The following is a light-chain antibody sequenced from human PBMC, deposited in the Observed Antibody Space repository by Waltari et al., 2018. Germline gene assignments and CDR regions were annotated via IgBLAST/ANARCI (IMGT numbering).Light chain of an antibody. V-gene: IGKV3-20*01. J-gene: IGKJ1*01. CDR3: QHNVRLPVT. CDR1: ESVRRA. CDR2: DTS. Sequence: EVVLTQSPGTLSLSPGERATLSCRASESVRRALIWYQQKPGQAPRLPIYDTSTRATGVPDRFSGSGSGTDFSLTISRLEPEDFAVYYCQHNVRLPVTFGQGTKVEIK.